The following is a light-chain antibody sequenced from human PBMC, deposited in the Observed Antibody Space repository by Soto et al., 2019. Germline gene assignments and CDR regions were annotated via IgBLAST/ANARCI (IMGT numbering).Light chain of an antibody. CDR3: ISFTSSSTFV. CDR2: EVS. CDR1: SSDVGGYNY. V-gene: IGLV2-14*01. Sequence: SVLIQPAPVPGSPGQSITISGTETSSDVGGYNYVSWYQQHPGKAPKLMINEVSNRPSGVSNRFSGSKSGNTASLTISGLQAEDEADYYCISFTSSSTFVFGIGTKVTVL. J-gene: IGLJ1*01.